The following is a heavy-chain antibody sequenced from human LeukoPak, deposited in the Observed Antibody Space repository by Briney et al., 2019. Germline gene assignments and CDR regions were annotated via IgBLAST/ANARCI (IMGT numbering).Heavy chain of an antibody. CDR1: GFTFSSYS. Sequence: GGSLRLSCAASGFTFSSYSMNWVRQAPGKGLEWVSSISSSSSYIYYADSVKGRFTISRDNAKNSLYLQMNSLRAEDTAVYYCARGVVQQLVLDNWFDPWGQGTLVTVSS. CDR3: ARGVVQQLVLDNWFDP. J-gene: IGHJ5*02. V-gene: IGHV3-21*01. CDR2: ISSSSSYI. D-gene: IGHD6-6*01.